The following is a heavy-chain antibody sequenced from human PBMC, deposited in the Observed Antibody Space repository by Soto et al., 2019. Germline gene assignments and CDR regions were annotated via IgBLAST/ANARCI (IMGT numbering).Heavy chain of an antibody. CDR1: GYTFTGYY. Sequence: ASVKVSCQASGYTFTGYYMHWVRQAPGQGLEWMGWINPNSGGTNYAQKFQGWVTMTRDTSISTAYMELSRLRSDDTAVYYCARDSGSYYYYGMDVWGQGTTVTVSS. J-gene: IGHJ6*02. CDR3: ARDSGSYYYYGMDV. V-gene: IGHV1-2*04. D-gene: IGHD1-26*01. CDR2: INPNSGGT.